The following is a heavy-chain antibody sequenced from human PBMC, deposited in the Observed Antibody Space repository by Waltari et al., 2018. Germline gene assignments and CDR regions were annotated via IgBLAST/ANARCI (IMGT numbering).Heavy chain of an antibody. V-gene: IGHV3-30*02. CDR2: ITFDGTNK. CDR1: GFTFSGVA. J-gene: IGHJ3*02. D-gene: IGHD4-17*01. Sequence: QVQLVESGGGVVQPGGSLRRPGAAPGFTFSGVALPGVRQAPGKGLEWVAFITFDGTNKYYADSVKGRFTISRDNPKNTMFLQMNSLRPDDTAIYYCASIFAGTAVTTIQPIDIWGQGTMVTVSS. CDR3: ASIFAGTAVTTIQPIDI.